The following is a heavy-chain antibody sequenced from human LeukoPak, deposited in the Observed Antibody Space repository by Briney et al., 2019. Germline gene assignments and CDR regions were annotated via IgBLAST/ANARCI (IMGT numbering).Heavy chain of an antibody. D-gene: IGHD3-9*01. CDR2: ISGSGGST. CDR1: GFTFSIYA. CDR3: AKDAVLRYFDWLVMGSNWFDP. J-gene: IGHJ5*02. Sequence: GGSLRLSCAASGFTFSIYAMSWVRQAPGKGLEWVSAISGSGGSTYYADSVKGRFTISRDNSKNTLYLQMNSLRAEDTAVYYCAKDAVLRYFDWLVMGSNWFDPWGQGTLVTVSS. V-gene: IGHV3-23*01.